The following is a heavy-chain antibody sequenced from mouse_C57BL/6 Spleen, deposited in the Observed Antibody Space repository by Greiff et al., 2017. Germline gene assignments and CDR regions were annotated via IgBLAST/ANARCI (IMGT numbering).Heavy chain of an antibody. CDR2: IYPRSGNT. D-gene: IGHD1-1*01. CDR3: ASPSYYGSSPLYWYFDV. Sequence: QVQLQQSGAELARPGASVKLSCKASGYTFTSYGISWVKQRTGQGLEWIGEIYPRSGNTYYNEKFKGKATMTAEKSSSTAYMELRSLTSEDSAVXFLASPSYYGSSPLYWYFDVWGTGTTVTVSS. V-gene: IGHV1-81*01. J-gene: IGHJ1*03. CDR1: GYTFTSYG.